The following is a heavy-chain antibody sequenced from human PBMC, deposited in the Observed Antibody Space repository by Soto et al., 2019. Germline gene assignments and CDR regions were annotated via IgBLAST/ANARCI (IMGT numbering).Heavy chain of an antibody. V-gene: IGHV4-34*01. D-gene: IGHD2-21*01. CDR3: ARGGISHWAYFYYMDV. Sequence: QVQLQQWGAGLLKPSETLSLTCVVSGGSLSDYFWSWIRQPPGMALEWIGEINHLGSINYNPSLKSRVTMSVHTSTNQFPLALISLTAAHKATYYCARGGISHWAYFYYMDVWDRGTTVTVYS. CDR1: GGSLSDYF. J-gene: IGHJ6*03. CDR2: INHLGSI.